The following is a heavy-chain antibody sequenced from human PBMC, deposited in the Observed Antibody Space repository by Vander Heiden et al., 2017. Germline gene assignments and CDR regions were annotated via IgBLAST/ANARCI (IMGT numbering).Heavy chain of an antibody. Sequence: QVQLVESGGGVVQPGRSLRLSWTASGFTFSTDGRHWVRQAPGKGLEWVAVIWYDGTNKYYADSVKGRFTISRDSSKNTLYLQMNSLRADDTAVYYCARDSGDSSGYHDAFDIWGQGTMVTVSS. J-gene: IGHJ3*02. V-gene: IGHV3-33*01. CDR3: ARDSGDSSGYHDAFDI. CDR2: IWYDGTNK. D-gene: IGHD3-22*01. CDR1: GFTFSTDG.